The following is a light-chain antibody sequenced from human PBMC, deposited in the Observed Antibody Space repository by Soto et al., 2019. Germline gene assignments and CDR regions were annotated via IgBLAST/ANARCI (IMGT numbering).Light chain of an antibody. CDR2: DVS. CDR3: SSYTSSSTLETV. CDR1: SSDVGGYNY. V-gene: IGLV2-14*01. Sequence: QSVLTQPASVSGSPGQSITISCTGTSSDVGGYNYVSWYQQHPGKAPKLMIYDVSNRPSGVSNRFSGSKSGNTASLTISGLQAEDEADYYCSSYTSSSTLETVFGGGT. J-gene: IGLJ2*01.